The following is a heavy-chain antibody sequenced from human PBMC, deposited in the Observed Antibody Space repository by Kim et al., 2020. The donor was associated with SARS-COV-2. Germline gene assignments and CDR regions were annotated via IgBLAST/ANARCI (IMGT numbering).Heavy chain of an antibody. CDR1: GFTFSSYA. Sequence: GGSLRLSCAASGFTFSSYAMHWVRQAPGKGLEWVAVISYDGSNKYYADSVKGRFTISRDNSKNTLYLQMNSLRAEDTAVYYCARVGYSSSGYSVEYYYY. V-gene: IGHV3-30*04. CDR3: ARVGYSSSGYSVEYYYY. J-gene: IGHJ6*01. CDR2: ISYDGSNK. D-gene: IGHD6-13*01.